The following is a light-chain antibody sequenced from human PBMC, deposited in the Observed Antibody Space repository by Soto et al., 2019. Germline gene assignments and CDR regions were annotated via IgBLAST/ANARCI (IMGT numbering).Light chain of an antibody. CDR3: CSYAGGNFWV. Sequence: QSALTQPASVSGSPGQSITISCTGSSSDVGSYNLVSWYQQHPGKAPKLIIYEDYKRPSGVSNRFSGSKSGNTASLTIAGLQAGDEADYYCCSYAGGNFWVFGGGTQLTVL. CDR1: SSDVGSYNL. CDR2: EDY. V-gene: IGLV2-23*01. J-gene: IGLJ3*02.